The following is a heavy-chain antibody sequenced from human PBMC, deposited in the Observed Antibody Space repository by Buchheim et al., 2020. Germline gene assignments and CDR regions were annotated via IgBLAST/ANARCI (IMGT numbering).Heavy chain of an antibody. J-gene: IGHJ4*02. V-gene: IGHV4-39*07. CDR1: GGSISSSSYY. Sequence: QLQLQESGPGLVKPSETLSLTCTVSGGSISSSSYYWGWIRQPPGKGLEWIGSIYYSGSTYYNPSLKSRVTISVDKAKNQFSLKLSSVTAADTAVYYCARDEYYDSSGTYYFDYWGQGTL. CDR3: ARDEYYDSSGTYYFDY. CDR2: IYYSGST. D-gene: IGHD3-22*01.